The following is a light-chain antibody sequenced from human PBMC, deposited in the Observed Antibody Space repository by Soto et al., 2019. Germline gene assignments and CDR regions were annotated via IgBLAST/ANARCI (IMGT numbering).Light chain of an antibody. Sequence: QSALTQPASVSGSPGQSITISCTGTSSDVGDYNYVSWYQQHPGKAPKLMIYEVTSRPSGVSNRFSGSKSGNTASLTISGLQAEDEAYYYCSSYTSVNTFYVFGTGTKVTVL. J-gene: IGLJ1*01. V-gene: IGLV2-14*01. CDR3: SSYTSVNTFYV. CDR1: SSDVGDYNY. CDR2: EVT.